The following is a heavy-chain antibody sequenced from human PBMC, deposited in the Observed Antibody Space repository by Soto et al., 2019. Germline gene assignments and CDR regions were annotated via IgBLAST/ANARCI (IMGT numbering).Heavy chain of an antibody. J-gene: IGHJ6*04. V-gene: IGHV3-74*01. CDR2: IDNAGTDS. CDR3: ARGWFGPDV. CDR1: GFTLSGRS. D-gene: IGHD3-10*01. Sequence: EVQLVESGGGLVQPGGSLRLSCAASGFTLSGRSMHWVRQAPGKGLVWVSGIDNAGTDSTYADSVKGRFTSSRDNAKNMLYLQMNRLRVEYTAVYYCARGWFGPDVCGKGTTVTVSS.